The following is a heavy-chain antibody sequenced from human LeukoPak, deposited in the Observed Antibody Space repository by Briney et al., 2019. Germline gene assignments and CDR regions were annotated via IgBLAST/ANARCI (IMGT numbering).Heavy chain of an antibody. V-gene: IGHV4-59*01. CDR1: GGSISSYY. Sequence: SETLPLTCTVSGGSISSYYWSWIRQPPGKGLEWIGYIYYSGSTNYNPSLKSRVTISVDTSKNQFSLKLSSVTAADTAVYYCARDKDYGSGYFDYWGQGTLVTVSS. CDR2: IYYSGST. J-gene: IGHJ4*02. D-gene: IGHD3-10*01. CDR3: ARDKDYGSGYFDY.